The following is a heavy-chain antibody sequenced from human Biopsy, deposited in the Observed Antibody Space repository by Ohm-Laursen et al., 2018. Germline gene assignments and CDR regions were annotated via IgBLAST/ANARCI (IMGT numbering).Heavy chain of an antibody. D-gene: IGHD4-23*01. CDR3: ARGSNEYGGLYFPH. V-gene: IGHV4-59*11. Sequence: GTLSLTCTVSGGSFTGHYWSWIRQPPGKGLEWIGHISYTGYTSYKSSLKSRVTISLDTSREHFSLRLTSLAAADTAVYYCARGSNEYGGLYFPHWGQGTLVTVSS. CDR2: ISYTGYT. J-gene: IGHJ1*01. CDR1: GGSFTGHY.